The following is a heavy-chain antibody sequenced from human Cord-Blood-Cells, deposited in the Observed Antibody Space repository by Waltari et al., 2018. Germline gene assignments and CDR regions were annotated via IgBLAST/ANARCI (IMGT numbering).Heavy chain of an antibody. CDR3: ARHSSSSDFDY. D-gene: IGHD6-6*01. Sequence: QMQLQESGPGLVKPSETLSPTRTLSVGSISSSSSYWGWVRQPPGKGLEWVGSIYYSGSTYYNPSLKSRSTISVDTSKNQLSLKLSSVTAADTAVYYCARHSSSSDFDYWGQGTLVTVSS. J-gene: IGHJ4*02. CDR2: IYYSGST. V-gene: IGHV4-39*01. CDR1: VGSISSSSSY.